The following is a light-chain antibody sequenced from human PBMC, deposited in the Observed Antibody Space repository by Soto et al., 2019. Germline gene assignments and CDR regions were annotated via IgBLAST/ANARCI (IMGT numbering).Light chain of an antibody. V-gene: IGKV3-20*01. Sequence: EIVLTQSPATLSLSRGERATLSCRASQSVSSSFLAWYQQKAGQAPRLLIYGASRRATGIPDRFSGSGSGTDFTLTISRLEPEDFAVYYCQQYVSSPWAFGQGTKVDIK. CDR3: QQYVSSPWA. CDR1: QSVSSSF. CDR2: GAS. J-gene: IGKJ1*01.